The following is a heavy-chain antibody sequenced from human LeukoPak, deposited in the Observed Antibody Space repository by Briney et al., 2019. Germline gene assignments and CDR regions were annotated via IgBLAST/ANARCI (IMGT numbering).Heavy chain of an antibody. V-gene: IGHV3-21*01. D-gene: IGHD6-13*01. J-gene: IGHJ4*02. CDR3: ARGRYSSSWSFDY. CDR1: GFTFSSYS. CDR2: ISSSSSYI. Sequence: PGGSLRLSCAASGFTFSSYSMNWVRQAPGKGLEWVSSISSSSSYIYYADSVKGRFTISRDNAKNSLYLQMNSLRAEDTAVYYCARGRYSSSWSFDYWGQGTLVIVSS.